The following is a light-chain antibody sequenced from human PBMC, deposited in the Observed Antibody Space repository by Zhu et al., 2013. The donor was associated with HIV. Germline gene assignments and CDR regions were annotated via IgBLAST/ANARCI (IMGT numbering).Light chain of an antibody. Sequence: DIQMTQSPSTLSASVGDRVTITCRASQSISSWLAWYQQKPGKAPNLLIYDASNLESGVPGRFSGSGSGTDFTLTINSLQPEDFATYYCQQFSTYPLTFGQGTRLEIK. V-gene: IGKV1-5*01. J-gene: IGKJ5*01. CDR3: QQFSTYPLT. CDR2: DAS. CDR1: QSISSW.